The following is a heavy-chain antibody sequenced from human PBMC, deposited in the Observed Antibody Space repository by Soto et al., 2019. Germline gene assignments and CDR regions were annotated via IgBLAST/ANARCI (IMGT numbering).Heavy chain of an antibody. CDR2: ISAYNGNT. CDR3: ARDGGSSRIYGSGIPPSYYYYGMDV. D-gene: IGHD3-10*01. J-gene: IGHJ6*02. Sequence: GASVKVSCKASGYTFTSYGISWVRQAPGQRLEWMGWISAYNGNTNYAQKLQGRVTMTTDTSTSTAYMELRSLRSDDTAVYYCARDGGSSRIYGSGIPPSYYYYGMDVWGQGTTVTVSS. CDR1: GYTFTSYG. V-gene: IGHV1-18*01.